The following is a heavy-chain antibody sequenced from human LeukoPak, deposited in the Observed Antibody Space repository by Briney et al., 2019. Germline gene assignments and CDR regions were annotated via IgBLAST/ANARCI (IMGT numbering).Heavy chain of an antibody. Sequence: GGSLRLSCAASGFTFDDYGMSWVRQAPGKGLEWVSGINWNGGSTGYADSVKGRFTISRDNAKDSLYLQMNSLRAEDTAVYYCAKASDQWLLLGAFDIWGQGTMVTVSS. CDR2: INWNGGST. CDR3: AKASDQWLLLGAFDI. CDR1: GFTFDDYG. D-gene: IGHD3-22*01. J-gene: IGHJ3*02. V-gene: IGHV3-20*04.